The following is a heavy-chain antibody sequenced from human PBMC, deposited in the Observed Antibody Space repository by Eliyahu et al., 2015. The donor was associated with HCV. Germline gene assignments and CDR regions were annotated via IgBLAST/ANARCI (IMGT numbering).Heavy chain of an antibody. J-gene: IGHJ4*02. Sequence: EVQLVESGGGLVQPGGSLRLSCAASGFTVSSNYMSWVRQAPGKGLEGVSVLYAGGSTNHADSVKGRFTISRDKSKNTLYLQMNSLRPEDSAVYYCARDVTNGYGYYFDYWGQGTLVTVSS. V-gene: IGHV3-66*02. D-gene: IGHD2-8*01. CDR2: LYAGGST. CDR1: GFTVSSNY. CDR3: ARDVTNGYGYYFDY.